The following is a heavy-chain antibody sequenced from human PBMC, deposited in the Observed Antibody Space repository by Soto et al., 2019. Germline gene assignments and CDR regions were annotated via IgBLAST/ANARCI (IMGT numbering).Heavy chain of an antibody. CDR2: IYSGGST. CDR3: ARDQRITFGGVIAPSLGMDV. CDR1: GFTVSSNY. J-gene: IGHJ6*02. D-gene: IGHD3-16*02. Sequence: EVQLVETGGGLIQPGGSLRLSCAASGFTVSSNYMSWVRQAPGKGLEWVSVIYSGGSTYYADSVKGRFTISRDNSKNTLYLQMNSLRVEDTAVYYCARDQRITFGGVIAPSLGMDVWGQGTTVTVSS. V-gene: IGHV3-53*02.